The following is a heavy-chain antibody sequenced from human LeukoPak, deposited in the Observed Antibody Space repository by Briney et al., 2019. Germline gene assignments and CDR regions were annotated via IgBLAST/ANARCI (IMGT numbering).Heavy chain of an antibody. CDR2: INPNSGGT. J-gene: IGHJ4*02. CDR1: RYTFTGYY. V-gene: IGHV1-2*02. CDR3: ARAYYDFWSGQIDY. Sequence: ASVKVSCKASRYTFTGYYMHWVRQAPGQGLEWMGWINPNSGGTNYAQKFQGRVTMTRDTSISTAYMELSRLRSDDTAVYYCARAYYDFWSGQIDYWGQGTLVTVSS. D-gene: IGHD3-3*01.